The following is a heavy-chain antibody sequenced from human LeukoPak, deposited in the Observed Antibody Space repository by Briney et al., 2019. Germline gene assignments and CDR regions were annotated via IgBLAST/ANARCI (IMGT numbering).Heavy chain of an antibody. CDR1: GFTFSSYI. CDR3: ARLGWAVAGRLEVEY. V-gene: IGHV3-21*01. CDR2: ISSNSSYI. Sequence: GGSLRHSCSASGFTFSSYIMNWVRQAPGKVLEWVSSISSNSSYIYYADSVKGRFTISRDNAKNSLYLQMNSLRAEDTAVYYCARLGWAVAGRLEVEYWGQGTLVTVSS. J-gene: IGHJ4*02. D-gene: IGHD6-19*01.